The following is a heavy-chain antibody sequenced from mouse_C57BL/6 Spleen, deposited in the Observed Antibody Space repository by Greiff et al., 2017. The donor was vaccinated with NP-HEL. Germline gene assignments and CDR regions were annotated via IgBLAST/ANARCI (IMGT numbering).Heavy chain of an antibody. Sequence: QVQLQQPGAELVKPGASVKLSCKASGYTFTSYWMQWVKQRPGQGLEWIGEIDPSDSYTNYNQKFKGKATLTVDTSSSTAYMQLSSLTSEDSEVYYYARRGYGINYAFEGWGTGATVTVAT. CDR2: IDPSDSYT. D-gene: IGHD2-1*01. CDR1: GYTFTSYW. J-gene: IGHJ1*03. V-gene: IGHV1-50*01. CDR3: ARRGYGINYAFEG.